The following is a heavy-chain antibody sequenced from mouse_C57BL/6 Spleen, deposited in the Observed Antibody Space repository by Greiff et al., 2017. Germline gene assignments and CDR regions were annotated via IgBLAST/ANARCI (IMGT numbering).Heavy chain of an antibody. V-gene: IGHV3-6*01. CDR2: ISYDGSN. Sequence: DVKLQESGPGLVKPSQSLSLTCSVTGYSITSGYYWNWIRQFPGNKLEWMGYISYDGSNNYNPSLKNRISITRDTSKNQFFLKLNSVTTEDTATYYCARDPGTPGEFAYWGQGTLVTVSA. CDR1: GYSITSGYY. CDR3: ARDPGTPGEFAY. J-gene: IGHJ3*01.